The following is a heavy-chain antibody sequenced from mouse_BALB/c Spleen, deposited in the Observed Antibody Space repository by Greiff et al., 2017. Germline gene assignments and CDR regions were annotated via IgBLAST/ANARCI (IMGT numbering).Heavy chain of an antibody. CDR2: ISNGGGST. J-gene: IGHJ4*01. D-gene: IGHD2-2*01. Sequence: EVQLVESGGGLVQPGGSLKLSCAASGFTFSSYTMSWVRQTPEKRLEWVAYISNGGGSTYYPDTVKGRFTISRDNAKNTLYLQMSSLKSEDTAMYYCARLYYGYDDAMDYWGQGTSVTVSS. CDR3: ARLYYGYDDAMDY. CDR1: GFTFSSYT. V-gene: IGHV5-12-2*01.